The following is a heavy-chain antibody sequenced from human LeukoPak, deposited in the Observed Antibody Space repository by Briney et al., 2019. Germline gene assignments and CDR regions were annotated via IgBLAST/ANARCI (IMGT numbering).Heavy chain of an antibody. Sequence: GSLRLSCAASGFTFSSYSMNWVRQAPGKGLEWVSYISSSSSTIYYADSVKGRFTISRDNSKNALYLQMNSLRAEDTAVYYCAKDLYDFWSGSYFDYWGQGTLVTVSS. D-gene: IGHD3-3*01. CDR1: GFTFSSYS. CDR3: AKDLYDFWSGSYFDY. V-gene: IGHV3-48*01. J-gene: IGHJ4*02. CDR2: ISSSSSTI.